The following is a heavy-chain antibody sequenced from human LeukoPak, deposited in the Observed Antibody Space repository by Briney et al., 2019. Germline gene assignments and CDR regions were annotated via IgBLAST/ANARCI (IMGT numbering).Heavy chain of an antibody. J-gene: IGHJ4*02. Sequence: GGSLRLSCAASGFTFSTYAMSWVRQAPGKGLEWVSLISGSGGSTYCADSVKGRFTISRDNSKNTLYLQMNSLRAEDTAVYYCAKDMYYYDSSDIYWGQGTLVTVPS. V-gene: IGHV3-23*01. CDR2: ISGSGGST. CDR1: GFTFSTYA. D-gene: IGHD3-22*01. CDR3: AKDMYYYDSSDIY.